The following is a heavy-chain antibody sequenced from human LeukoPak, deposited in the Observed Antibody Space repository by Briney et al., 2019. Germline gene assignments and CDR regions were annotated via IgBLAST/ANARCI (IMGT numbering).Heavy chain of an antibody. CDR1: GGSISRYY. CDR2: IYYSGST. V-gene: IGHV4-59*08. Sequence: PSETLSLTCTVSGGSISRYYWSWIRQPPGKGLEWIGYIYYSGSTNYNPSLKSRVTISVDTSKNQFSLKLSPVTAADTAIYYCARAGYSYGIISYFDSWGQGTLVTVSS. J-gene: IGHJ4*02. D-gene: IGHD5-18*01. CDR3: ARAGYSYGIISYFDS.